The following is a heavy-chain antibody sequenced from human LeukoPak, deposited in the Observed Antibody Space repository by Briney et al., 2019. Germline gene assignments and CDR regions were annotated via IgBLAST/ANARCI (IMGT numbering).Heavy chain of an antibody. D-gene: IGHD3-10*01. Sequence: GGSLRLSCAASGFTFSSYSMNWVRQAPGKGLEWVSSISSSSSYIYYADSVKGRFTISRDNAKNSLYLQMNSLRAEDTAVYYCARGRGVIYGYFDYWGQGTLVTVSS. CDR1: GFTFSSYS. CDR2: ISSSSSYI. J-gene: IGHJ4*02. CDR3: ARGRGVIYGYFDY. V-gene: IGHV3-21*01.